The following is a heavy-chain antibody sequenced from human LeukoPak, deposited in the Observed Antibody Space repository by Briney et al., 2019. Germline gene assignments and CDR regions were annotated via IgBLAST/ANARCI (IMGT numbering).Heavy chain of an antibody. D-gene: IGHD6-19*01. J-gene: IGHJ4*02. V-gene: IGHV4-59*11. Sequence: PSETLPLTCTVSCGPISNHYWTWLRQPPAKGLEWIGNVYHSGSTDYNPSITSRVTISLDTSKNQFSLNLYSVTAADTAVYYCERGGWTQDYWGQGTLVTVSS. CDR3: ERGGWTQDY. CDR2: VYHSGST. CDR1: CGPISNHY.